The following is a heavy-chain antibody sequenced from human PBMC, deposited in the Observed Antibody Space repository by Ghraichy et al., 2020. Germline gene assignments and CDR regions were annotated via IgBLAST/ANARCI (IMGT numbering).Heavy chain of an antibody. D-gene: IGHD5-12*01. CDR2: ISSSSSTI. V-gene: IGHV3-48*01. CDR3: ARESSGYAPTGFSFDY. J-gene: IGHJ4*02. Sequence: GGSLRLSCAASGFTFSSYSMNWVRQAPGKGLEWVSYISSSSSTIYYADSVKGRFTISRDNAKNSLYLQMNSLRAEDTAVYYCARESSGYAPTGFSFDYWGQGTLVTVSS. CDR1: GFTFSSYS.